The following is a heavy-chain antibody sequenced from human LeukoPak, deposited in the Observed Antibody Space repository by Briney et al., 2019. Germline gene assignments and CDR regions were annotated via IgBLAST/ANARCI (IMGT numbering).Heavy chain of an antibody. CDR2: MNPNSGNT. J-gene: IGHJ5*02. CDR3: ARTRSGYYPMDP. Sequence: ASVKVSCKASGYTFTSYDINWVRQATGQGLEWMGWMNPNSGNTGCAQKFQGRDTITRNTSISTAYMELSSLRSEDTAVYYCARTRSGYYPMDPWGQGTLVTVSS. CDR1: GYTFTSYD. V-gene: IGHV1-8*03. D-gene: IGHD3-22*01.